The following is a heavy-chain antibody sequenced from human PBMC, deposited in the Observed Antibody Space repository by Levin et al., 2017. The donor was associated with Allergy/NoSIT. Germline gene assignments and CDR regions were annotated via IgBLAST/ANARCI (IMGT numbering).Heavy chain of an antibody. CDR1: GFTFDDYA. CDR3: AKPDFDL. V-gene: IGHV3-9*01. CDR2: ISWNSGSI. Sequence: GGSLRLSCAASGFTFDDYAMHWVRQAPGKGLEWVSGISWNSGSIGYADSVKGRFTISRDNAKNSLYLQMNSLRAEDTALYYCAKPDFDLWGRGTLVTVSS. J-gene: IGHJ2*01.